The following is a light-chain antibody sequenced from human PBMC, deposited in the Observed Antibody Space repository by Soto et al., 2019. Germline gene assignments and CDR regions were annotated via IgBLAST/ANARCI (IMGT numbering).Light chain of an antibody. J-gene: IGLJ1*01. CDR2: DVS. Sequence: QSALTQPASVSGSPGQSITISCTGTSSDVGAYNYVSWYQHHPGKAPKLIIYDVSDRPSGVSNRFSASKSGSTASLTISGLQAEDEADYYCSSYTSSNTEVFGVGTKVTVL. V-gene: IGLV2-14*03. CDR1: SSDVGAYNY. CDR3: SSYTSSNTEV.